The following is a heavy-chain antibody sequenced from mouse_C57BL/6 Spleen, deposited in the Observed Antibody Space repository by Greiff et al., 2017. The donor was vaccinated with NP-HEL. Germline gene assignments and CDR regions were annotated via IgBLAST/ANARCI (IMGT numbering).Heavy chain of an antibody. CDR1: GYTFTSYG. Sequence: VQLQQSGAELVRPGSSVKMSCKTSGYTFTSYGINWVKQRPGQGLEWIGYIYIGNGYTEYNEKFKGKATLTSDTSSSTAYMQLSSLTSEDSAIYFCARAIYYYGSSYSYFDYWGQGTTLTVSS. D-gene: IGHD1-1*01. V-gene: IGHV1-58*01. J-gene: IGHJ2*01. CDR2: IYIGNGYT. CDR3: ARAIYYYGSSYSYFDY.